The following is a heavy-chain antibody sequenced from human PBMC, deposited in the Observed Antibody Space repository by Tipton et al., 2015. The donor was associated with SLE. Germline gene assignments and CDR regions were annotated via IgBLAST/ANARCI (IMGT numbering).Heavy chain of an antibody. V-gene: IGHV3-11*04. CDR1: GFTVSSNY. D-gene: IGHD6-19*01. J-gene: IGHJ4*02. CDR2: ISSSGSTI. Sequence: SLRLSCAASGFTVSSNYMSWVRQAPGKGLEWVSYISSSGSTIYYADSVKGRFTISRDNAKNSLYLQMNSLRAEDTAVYYCAREAGLPIAVAGTFDYWGQGTLVTVSS. CDR3: AREAGLPIAVAGTFDY.